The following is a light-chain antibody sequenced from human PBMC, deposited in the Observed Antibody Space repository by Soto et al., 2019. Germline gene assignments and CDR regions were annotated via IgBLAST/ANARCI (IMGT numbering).Light chain of an antibody. CDR1: QSVSINY. V-gene: IGKV3-20*01. CDR3: QQYGSSPWWT. Sequence: EIVLTQSPGTLSLSPGERATLSCRASQSVSINYLAWYQQKPGQAPRLLIYGASSRATGIPDRFSGSGSGTDFTLTISRLEPEDFAVYYCQQYGSSPWWTFGQGTKVEIK. J-gene: IGKJ1*01. CDR2: GAS.